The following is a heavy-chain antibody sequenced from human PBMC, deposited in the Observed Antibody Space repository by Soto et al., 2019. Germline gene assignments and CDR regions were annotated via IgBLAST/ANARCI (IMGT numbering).Heavy chain of an antibody. V-gene: IGHV1-18*01. J-gene: IGHJ4*02. D-gene: IGHD1-26*01. Sequence: QVQLVQSGAEVKKPGASVTVSCQASGFTFNTYVITWVRQAPGQGLEWLGWISVYHGNTNYEQKVPGRVTITTETSTSTAYMELRSLRSDDPAVYYCARGGSGSYRMFDYWGQGTLVTVSS. CDR1: GFTFNTYV. CDR3: ARGGSGSYRMFDY. CDR2: ISVYHGNT.